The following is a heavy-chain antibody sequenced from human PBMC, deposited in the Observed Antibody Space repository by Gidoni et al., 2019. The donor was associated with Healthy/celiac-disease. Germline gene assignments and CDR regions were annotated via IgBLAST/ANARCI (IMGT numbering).Heavy chain of an antibody. D-gene: IGHD3-3*01. CDR1: GFTFVSYS. CDR3: ARDWEDYDFWSGYNNRGGPLNYGMDV. J-gene: IGHJ6*02. CDR2: ISSSSSYI. V-gene: IGHV3-21*01. Sequence: EVQLVESGGGLVKPGGSLRTSCAASGFTFVSYSMTWVGPAPGKGLELVSSISSSSSYIYYADSVKGRFTISRDNAKNSLYLQMNSLRAEDTAVYYCARDWEDYDFWSGYNNRGGPLNYGMDVWGQGTTVTVSS.